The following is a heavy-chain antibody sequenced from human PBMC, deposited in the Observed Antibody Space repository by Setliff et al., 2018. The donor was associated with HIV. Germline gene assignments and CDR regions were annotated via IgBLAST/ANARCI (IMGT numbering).Heavy chain of an antibody. CDR3: ATSGDLLGRRASTVTVYYYYLDV. Sequence: ASVKVSCKVSGYTLTELSIHWVRQAPGKGLEWMGGFVPEHSETIYAQKFQGRVTMTEDTSTDTAFMELSGLTSEDTAVYYCATSGDLLGRRASTVTVYYYYLDVWGNGTTVTVSS. V-gene: IGHV1-24*01. CDR1: GYTLTELS. J-gene: IGHJ6*03. D-gene: IGHD4-17*01. CDR2: FVPEHSET.